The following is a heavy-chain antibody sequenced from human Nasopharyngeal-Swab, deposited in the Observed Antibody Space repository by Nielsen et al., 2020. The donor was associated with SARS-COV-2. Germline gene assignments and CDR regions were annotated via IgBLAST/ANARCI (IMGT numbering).Heavy chain of an antibody. Sequence: GESLKISCSASGFTLSSYAMHWVRQAPGKGLEYVSAISSNGGSTYYADSVKGRFTISRDNSKNTLYLQMSSLRAEDTAVYYCVKDQSGWYGSGRHNLKGDYWGREPWSPSPQ. CDR1: GFTLSSYA. CDR2: ISSNGGST. J-gene: IGHJ4*02. CDR3: VKDQSGWYGSGRHNLKGDY. D-gene: IGHD3-10*01. V-gene: IGHV3-64D*06.